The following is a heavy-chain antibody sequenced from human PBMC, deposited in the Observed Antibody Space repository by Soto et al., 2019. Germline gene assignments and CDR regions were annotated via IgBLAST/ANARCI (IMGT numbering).Heavy chain of an antibody. CDR1: EYTYTGFY. Sequence: ASVKVSCKASEYTYTGFYMHWVRQAPGQGREGMGWINPDSGATNYEMKFQGRVTMTWDTSIIKTYMELSGLTSDDTAIYYCAKLYSGWGQGTLVTVSS. D-gene: IGHD5-12*01. V-gene: IGHV1-2*02. CDR3: AKLYSG. J-gene: IGHJ1*01. CDR2: INPDSGAT.